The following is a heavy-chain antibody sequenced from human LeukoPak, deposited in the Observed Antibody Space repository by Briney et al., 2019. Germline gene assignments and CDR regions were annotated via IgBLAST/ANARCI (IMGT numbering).Heavy chain of an antibody. D-gene: IGHD2-21*01. V-gene: IGHV3-30-3*01. J-gene: IGHJ3*02. CDR3: ARAEVNAFDI. CDR1: GFTFSSYA. Sequence: GGSLRLSCAASGFTFSSYAMHWVRQAPGKGLEWAAVISYDGSNKYYADSVKGRFTISRDNSKNTLYLQMNSLRAEDTAVYYCARAEVNAFDIWGQGTMVTVSS. CDR2: ISYDGSNK.